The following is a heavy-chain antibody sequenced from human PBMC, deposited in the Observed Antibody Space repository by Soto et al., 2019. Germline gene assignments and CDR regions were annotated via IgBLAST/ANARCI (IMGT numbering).Heavy chain of an antibody. D-gene: IGHD3-10*01. CDR1: GFTFNNYW. CDR3: TRITSLAGVY. J-gene: IGHJ4*02. Sequence: EVQLVESGGALVQPGGSPRLSCAVSGFTFNNYWMSWVRQAPGKGLEWVANIKQDGNEKYYVDSVKGRFTISRDNAKNSLYLQMNSLRAEVTAVYYCTRITSLAGVYWGQGTLVTVSS. V-gene: IGHV3-7*05. CDR2: IKQDGNEK.